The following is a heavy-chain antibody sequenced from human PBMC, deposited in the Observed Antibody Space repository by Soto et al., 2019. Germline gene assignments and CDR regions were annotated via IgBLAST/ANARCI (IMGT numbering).Heavy chain of an antibody. D-gene: IGHD2-2*01. J-gene: IGHJ4*02. Sequence: QVQLLQSGAEVKEPGASVRVSCKASGYTFSSYGFSWVRQAPGQGMEWVAWISANSGDKNSAQKFQGRVTLTTDTSTVTAYMVLWSLTSEDTAIYYCAIEFQDSCSGPSCLSFHFWGQGTLVNVSS. V-gene: IGHV1-18*01. CDR2: ISANSGDK. CDR3: AIEFQDSCSGPSCLSFHF. CDR1: GYTFSSYG.